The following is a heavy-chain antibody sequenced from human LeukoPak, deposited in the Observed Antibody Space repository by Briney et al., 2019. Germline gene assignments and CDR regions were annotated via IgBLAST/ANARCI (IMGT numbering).Heavy chain of an antibody. Sequence: GASVKVSCKASGGTFSNYAISWVRQAPGQGLEWMGGIIPIFGTANYAQKFQGRVTITTDESTSTAYMELSSLRSEDTAVYYCAFGYSNYFGYYYYYMDVWGKGTTVTVSS. V-gene: IGHV1-69*05. CDR2: IIPIFGTA. D-gene: IGHD4-11*01. CDR3: AFGYSNYFGYYYYYMDV. J-gene: IGHJ6*03. CDR1: GGTFSNYA.